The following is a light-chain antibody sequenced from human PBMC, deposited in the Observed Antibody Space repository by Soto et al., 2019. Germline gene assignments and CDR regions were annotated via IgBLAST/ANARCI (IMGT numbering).Light chain of an antibody. CDR2: DVS. CDR1: SSDVGGYNY. V-gene: IGLV2-14*01. Sequence: QSALTQPASVYGSSGQSITISCTGTSSDVGGYNYVSWYQQHPGKAPKLMIYDVSNRPSWVSNRFSGSKSGNTASLTISGLQAEDEADYYCSSYTSSSTYVFGTGTKLTVL. J-gene: IGLJ1*01. CDR3: SSYTSSSTYV.